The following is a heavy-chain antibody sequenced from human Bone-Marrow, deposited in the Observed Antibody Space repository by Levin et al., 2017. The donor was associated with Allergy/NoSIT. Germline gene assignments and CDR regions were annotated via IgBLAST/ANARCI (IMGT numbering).Heavy chain of an antibody. CDR2: IYTRGST. CDR3: ARDYDFWSGYIGSDY. Sequence: SQTLSLTCTVSGGSISNYYWSWVRQPAGKGLEWIGRIYTRGSTNYNPSLKSRLTMSVDTSKNQLSLRLTAVTAADTAVYYCARDYDFWSGYIGSDYWGQGILVTVSS. V-gene: IGHV4-4*07. J-gene: IGHJ4*02. D-gene: IGHD3-3*01. CDR1: GGSISNYY.